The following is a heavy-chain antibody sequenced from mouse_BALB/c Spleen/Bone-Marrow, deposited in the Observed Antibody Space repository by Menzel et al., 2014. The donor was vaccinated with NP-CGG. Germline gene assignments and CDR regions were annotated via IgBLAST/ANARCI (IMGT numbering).Heavy chain of an antibody. J-gene: IGHJ4*01. CDR3: VRHMDY. Sequence: EAKLTESGRGLEQPIGSLKLSCEASGFTFNTYAMNWVRQAPGKGLEWVARIRSKSNNYATYYADSMIDRFTISRDGSQCMHYLKMNNLKTEDTARYYCVRHMDYWSQGPPVTTSS. V-gene: IGHV10-1*02. CDR1: GFTFNTYA. CDR2: IRSKSNNYAT.